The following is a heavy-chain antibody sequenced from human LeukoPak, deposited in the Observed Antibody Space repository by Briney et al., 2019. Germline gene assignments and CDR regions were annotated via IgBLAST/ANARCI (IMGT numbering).Heavy chain of an antibody. CDR2: IYPGDSDT. CDR3: ARPAASWASPRGHYFDY. CDR1: GYSFTSYW. V-gene: IGHV5-51*01. D-gene: IGHD3-10*01. Sequence: GESLKISCKGSGYSFTSYWIGWVRQMPGKGLEWMGIIYPGDSDTRYSSSFQGQVTISADKSISTAYLQWSSLKASDTAMYYCARPAASWASPRGHYFDYWGQGTLVTVSS. J-gene: IGHJ4*02.